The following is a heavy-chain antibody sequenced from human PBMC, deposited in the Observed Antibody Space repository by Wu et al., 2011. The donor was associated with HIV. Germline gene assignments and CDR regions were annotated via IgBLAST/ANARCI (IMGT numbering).Heavy chain of an antibody. CDR1: GHTFTSYD. J-gene: IGHJ6*02. Sequence: QVQLVQSGAEVKKPGASVKVSCKASGHTFTSYDINWVRQATGQGLEWMGWMNPNSGNTGYAQKFQGRVTITRNTSISTAYMELSSLRSEDTAVYYCARASDLYYDSSGYPTGYYYYGMDVWGQGTTVTVSS. V-gene: IGHV1-8*03. CDR2: MNPNSGNT. CDR3: ARASDLYYDSSGYPTGYYYYGMDV. D-gene: IGHD3-22*01.